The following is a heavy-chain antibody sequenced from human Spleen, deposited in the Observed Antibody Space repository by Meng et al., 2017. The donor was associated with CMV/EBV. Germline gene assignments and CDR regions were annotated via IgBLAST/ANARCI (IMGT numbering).Heavy chain of an antibody. J-gene: IGHJ6*02. D-gene: IGHD2-15*01. CDR1: GYSFTSYW. CDR3: ARARSLFYYGMDV. CDR2: MYAGGNT. V-gene: IGHV3-66*02. Sequence: GESLKISCKGSGYSFTSYWIGWVRQAPGKGLEWVSVMYAGGNTYYADSVTGRFTISRDISRNTVYLQMNTLRAEDTALYYCARARSLFYYGMDVWGQGATVTVSS.